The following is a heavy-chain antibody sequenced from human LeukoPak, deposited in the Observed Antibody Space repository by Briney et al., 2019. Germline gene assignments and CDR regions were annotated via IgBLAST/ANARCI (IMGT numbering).Heavy chain of an antibody. V-gene: IGHV3-30*02. Sequence: GGSLRLSCATSGFTFSTNGIYWVRQAPGKGLEWVAASLRSDENTKFYGVSVKGRFTISRDISKSTVYLQMHSLRGDDTGVYYCAKGQTGLAYFDYWGLGTLVTVSS. J-gene: IGHJ4*02. CDR2: LRSDENTK. CDR3: AKGQTGLAYFDY. D-gene: IGHD3-16*01. CDR1: GFTFSTNG.